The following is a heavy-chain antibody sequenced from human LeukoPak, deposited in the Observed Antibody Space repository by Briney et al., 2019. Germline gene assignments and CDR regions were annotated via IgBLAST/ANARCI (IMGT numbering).Heavy chain of an antibody. J-gene: IGHJ4*02. CDR1: GFTFDDYA. V-gene: IGHV3-9*01. CDR3: AKGRDGYLRNMNY. D-gene: IGHD5-24*01. CDR2: LSWNSGTI. Sequence: PDRSLRLSCAASGFTFDDYAMHWVRQAPGKGLEWVSGLSWNSGTIGYADSVKGRFNISRDNAKNSLYLQTNSLRAEDTALYYCAKGRDGYLRNMNYWGQGTLVTVSS.